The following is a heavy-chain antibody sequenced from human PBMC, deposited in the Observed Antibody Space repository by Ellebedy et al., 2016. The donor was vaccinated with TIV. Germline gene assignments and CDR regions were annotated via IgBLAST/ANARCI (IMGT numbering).Heavy chain of an antibody. CDR2: ISGSGVGGST. CDR1: GFTFSSYA. Sequence: GGSLRLXCEASGFTFSSYAMNWVRQAPGKGLEWVSTISGSGVGGSTYYADSVKGRFTISRDNSKNTFFLQMSGLRAEDMAVYYCAKDDTALAGNYLSGFDSWGQGTRVTVSS. D-gene: IGHD6-19*01. J-gene: IGHJ4*02. CDR3: AKDDTALAGNYLSGFDS. V-gene: IGHV3-23*01.